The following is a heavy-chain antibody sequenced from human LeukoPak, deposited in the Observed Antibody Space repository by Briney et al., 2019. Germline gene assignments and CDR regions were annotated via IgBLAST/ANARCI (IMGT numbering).Heavy chain of an antibody. D-gene: IGHD1-26*01. Sequence: PSETLSLTCSVSGDTIRTNNDFWGWIRQPPGMGLEWIGSISYNGITYYNPSLKSRASVSVDTSKNQFSLNLNSVTAADTAIYYCARRPGHTWDMGNWFDPWGQGTLVTVSS. CDR1: GDTIRTNNDF. J-gene: IGHJ5*02. V-gene: IGHV4-39*01. CDR3: ARRPGHTWDMGNWFDP. CDR2: ISYNGIT.